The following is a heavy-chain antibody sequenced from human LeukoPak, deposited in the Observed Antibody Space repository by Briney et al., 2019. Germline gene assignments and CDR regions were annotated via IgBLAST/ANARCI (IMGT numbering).Heavy chain of an antibody. CDR2: VSAYADDT. Sequence: ASVKLSCKASGYTFTSYGISWVRQAPGQGLEWMGWVSAYADDTNYVQKFQGRVTMTTDTSTTTAYMEPRSLRFDDTAVYYCARDCIGCHGSDYWSQGTLVTVSS. CDR3: ARDCIGCHGSDY. J-gene: IGHJ4*02. V-gene: IGHV1-18*01. D-gene: IGHD5-24*01. CDR1: GYTFTSYG.